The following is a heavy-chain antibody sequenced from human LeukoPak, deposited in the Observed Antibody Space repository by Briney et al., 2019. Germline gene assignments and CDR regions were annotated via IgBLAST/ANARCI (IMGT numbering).Heavy chain of an antibody. J-gene: IGHJ6*02. CDR1: GFTFSGYW. V-gene: IGHV3-74*01. Sequence: GGSLRLSCAASGFTFSGYWMHWVRQAPGKGLVWVSRISPDGTTTNYADSAEGRFTISRDNAKNTLYLQMNGLRDEDAVVYYCTRVLAGRSGLMDVWGRGTAITVSS. D-gene: IGHD2-8*02. CDR2: ISPDGTTT. CDR3: TRVLAGRSGLMDV.